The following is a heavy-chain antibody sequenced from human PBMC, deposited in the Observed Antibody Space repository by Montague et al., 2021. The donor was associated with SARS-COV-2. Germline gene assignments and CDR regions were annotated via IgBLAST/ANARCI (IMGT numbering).Heavy chain of an antibody. J-gene: IGHJ4*02. CDR3: ARRDTCGDPPFDS. CDR2: IYYSGST. Sequence: SETLSLTCTVSGGSISSALYYWGWIRQPPGKGLEWIGSIYYSGSTFYSPSLKSRVTMSVDTSKNQFSLNLASVTAADTAVYYCARRDTCGDPPFDSWGQGTLVTVSS. V-gene: IGHV4-39*01. D-gene: IGHD2-21*01. CDR1: GGSISSALYY.